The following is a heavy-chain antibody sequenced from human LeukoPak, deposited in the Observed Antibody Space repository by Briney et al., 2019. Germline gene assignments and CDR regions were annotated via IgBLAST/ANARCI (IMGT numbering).Heavy chain of an antibody. D-gene: IGHD1-26*01. V-gene: IGHV3-53*01. CDR3: ARRGVQGYMDV. CDR2: INGAGVT. J-gene: IGHJ6*03. CDR1: GFSVINHF. Sequence: PGGSLRLSCAASGFSVINHFMHWVRQAPGEGLQWVSTINGAGVTYYAASVKGRFTISRDTVKNTLSLQMNNLRADDTAVYFCARRGVQGYMDVWAKGPRAPSP.